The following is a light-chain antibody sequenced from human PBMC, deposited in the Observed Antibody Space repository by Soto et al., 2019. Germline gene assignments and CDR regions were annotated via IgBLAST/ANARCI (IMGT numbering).Light chain of an antibody. J-gene: IGKJ1*01. CDR1: QSITTY. CDR3: QQAYGAPPT. CDR2: AAA. V-gene: IGKV1-39*01. Sequence: DIQMTQSPSSLSASVGDRVTITCRAIQSITTYLNWYQQTSGEAPKLLIYAAARLQTGVPSRFSGSGSGTDFTLTISSLQPEDFATYYCQQAYGAPPTFGQGTKVEIK.